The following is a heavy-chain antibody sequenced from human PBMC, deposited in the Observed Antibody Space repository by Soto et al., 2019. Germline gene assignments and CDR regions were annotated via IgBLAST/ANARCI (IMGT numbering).Heavy chain of an antibody. V-gene: IGHV1-69*01. CDR3: ARSVGVTTLSYLDY. D-gene: IGHD1-26*01. Sequence: QVHLVQSGAEVKKPGSSVKVSCKASGGTFSSYGISWVRQAPGQGLEWMGGIIPMFGTATHTQDFQGRLTITADESTRTAYMELSSLRSEDTAVYVCARSVGVTTLSYLDYWGQGTLVTVSS. CDR1: GGTFSSYG. CDR2: IIPMFGTA. J-gene: IGHJ4*02.